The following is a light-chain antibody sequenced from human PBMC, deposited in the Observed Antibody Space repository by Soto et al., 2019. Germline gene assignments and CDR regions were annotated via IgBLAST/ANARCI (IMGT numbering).Light chain of an antibody. CDR1: QGISIY. Sequence: AIRMTQSPSSFSASTGDRVTITCRASQGISIYLAWYQQKPGKAPKLLVYAASTLQYGVPSRFSGSGSGTDFTLTINCLQSEDFATYFCQQYYTYPQTFGQGTKVDIK. CDR3: QQYYTYPQT. V-gene: IGKV1-8*01. CDR2: AAS. J-gene: IGKJ2*01.